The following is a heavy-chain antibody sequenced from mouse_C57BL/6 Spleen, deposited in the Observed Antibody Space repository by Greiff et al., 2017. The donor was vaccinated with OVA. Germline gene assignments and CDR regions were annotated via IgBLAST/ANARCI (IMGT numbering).Heavy chain of an antibody. CDR1: GFTFSDYG. V-gene: IGHV5-17*01. Sequence: EVKLMESGGGLVKPGGSLKLSCAASGFTFSDYGMHWVRQAPEKGLEWVAYICSGSSTIYYADTVKGRFPISRDNAKNPLFLQMTSLRSEDTAMYYCARGTTVVPFDYWGQGTTLTVSS. CDR3: ARGTTVVPFDY. CDR2: ICSGSSTI. J-gene: IGHJ2*01. D-gene: IGHD1-1*01.